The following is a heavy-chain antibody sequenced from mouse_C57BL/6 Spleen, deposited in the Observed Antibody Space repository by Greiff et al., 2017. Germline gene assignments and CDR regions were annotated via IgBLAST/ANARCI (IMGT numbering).Heavy chain of an antibody. CDR1: GFNIKDDY. J-gene: IGHJ4*01. Sequence: EVQRVESGAELVRPGASVKLSCTASGFNIKDDYMHWVKQRPEQGLEWIGWIDPENGDTEYASKFQGKATITADTSSNTAYLQLSSLTSEDTAVYYCTTKNYYAMDYWGQGTSVTVSS. CDR3: TTKNYYAMDY. CDR2: IDPENGDT. V-gene: IGHV14-4*01.